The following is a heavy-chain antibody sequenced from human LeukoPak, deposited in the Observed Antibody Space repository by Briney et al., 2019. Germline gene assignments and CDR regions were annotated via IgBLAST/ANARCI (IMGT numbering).Heavy chain of an antibody. V-gene: IGHV4-39*01. D-gene: IGHD5-18*01. J-gene: IGHJ4*02. CDR1: GDSISNSDFY. CDR3: ASLKGSYGLGLFDY. Sequence: SETLSPTCTVSGDSISNSDFYWVWVRQSPGKGLEWIGNVYYVGNTYYNPPLKSRVTISVDTSKNQFSLKLNSVTAADTAVYYCASLKGSYGLGLFDYWGQGTLVTVSS. CDR2: VYYVGNT.